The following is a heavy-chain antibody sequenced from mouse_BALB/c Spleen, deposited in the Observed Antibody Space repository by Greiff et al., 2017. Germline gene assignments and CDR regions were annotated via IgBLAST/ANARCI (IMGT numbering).Heavy chain of an antibody. CDR2: IWAGGST. V-gene: IGHV2-9*02. D-gene: IGHD2-3*01. CDR3: ARERDGYYVFAY. Sequence: QVQLKESGPGLVAPSQSLSITCTVSGFSLTSYGVHWVRQPPGKGLEWLGVIWAGGSTNYNSALMSRLSISKDNSKSQVFLKMNSLQTDDTAMYYCARERDGYYVFAYWGQGTLVTVSA. J-gene: IGHJ3*01. CDR1: GFSLTSYG.